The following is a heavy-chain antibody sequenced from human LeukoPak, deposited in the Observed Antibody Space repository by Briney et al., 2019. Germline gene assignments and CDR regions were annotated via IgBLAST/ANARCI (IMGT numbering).Heavy chain of an antibody. CDR2: ISWNSGRT. D-gene: IGHD3-10*01. J-gene: IGHJ4*01. CDR1: GFTFDDYA. CDR3: AKDTRYYYGSGSYTDY. V-gene: IGHV3-9*01. Sequence: PGGSLRLSCAASGFTFDDYAMHWVRQAPGKGLEWVSGISWNSGRTDYADSVKGRFTISKDNAKNSLYLQMNSLRAEDTALYYCAKDTRYYYGSGSYTDYWGQEPWSPSPQ.